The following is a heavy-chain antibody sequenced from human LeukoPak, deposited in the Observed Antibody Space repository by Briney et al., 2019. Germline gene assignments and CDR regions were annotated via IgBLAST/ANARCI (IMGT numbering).Heavy chain of an antibody. J-gene: IGHJ4*02. CDR1: GYTFTSYD. CDR2: MNPNSGNT. CDR3: ARGRGRYNWNRRYFDY. Sequence: ASVTVSCKASGYTFTSYDINWVRQAPGQGLEWMGWMNPNSGNTGYAQKFQGRVTMTRNTSISTAYMELSSLRSEDTAVYYCARGRGRYNWNRRYFDYWGQGTLVTVSS. D-gene: IGHD1-1*01. V-gene: IGHV1-8*01.